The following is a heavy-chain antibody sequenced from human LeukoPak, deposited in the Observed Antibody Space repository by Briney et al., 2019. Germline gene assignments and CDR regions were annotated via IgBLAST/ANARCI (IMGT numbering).Heavy chain of an antibody. CDR1: GYTFTSYY. CDR3: ARGPRIIWFGELLLSDTDFDY. Sequence: ASVKVSCKASGYTFTSYYMHWVRQAPGQGLEWMGIINPSGGSTSYAQKFQGRVTMTRDMSTSTVYMELSSLRSEDTAVYYCARGPRIIWFGELLLSDTDFDYWGQGTLVTVSS. V-gene: IGHV1-46*01. CDR2: INPSGGST. J-gene: IGHJ4*02. D-gene: IGHD3-10*01.